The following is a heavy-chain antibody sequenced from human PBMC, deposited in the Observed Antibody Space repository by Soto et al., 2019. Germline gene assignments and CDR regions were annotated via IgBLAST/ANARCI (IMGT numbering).Heavy chain of an antibody. CDR1: GYSFTSYW. CDR2: IYPGDSDT. V-gene: IGHV5-51*01. CDR3: ATQGATTFPTFDY. D-gene: IGHD5-12*01. Sequence: GESLKISCKGSGYSFTSYWIGWVRQMPGKGLEWMGIIYPGDSDTRYSSSFQGQVTISADKSISTAYLQWSSLKASDTAMYYCATQGATTFPTFDYWGQGTLVTVSS. J-gene: IGHJ4*02.